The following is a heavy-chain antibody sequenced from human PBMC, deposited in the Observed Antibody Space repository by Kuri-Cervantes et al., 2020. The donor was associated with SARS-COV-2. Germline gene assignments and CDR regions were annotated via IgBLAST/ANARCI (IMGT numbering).Heavy chain of an antibody. CDR3: ARADFWSGYYIDY. J-gene: IGHJ4*02. D-gene: IGHD3-3*01. V-gene: IGHV3-23*01. CDR2: ISGSGGST. Sequence: GGSLRLSCAASGFTFSSYAMSWVRQAPGKGLEWVSAISGSGGSTYYADSVKGRFTISRDNSKNTLYLQMNSLRAEDTAVYYCARADFWSGYYIDYWGQGTLVTVSS. CDR1: GFTFSSYA.